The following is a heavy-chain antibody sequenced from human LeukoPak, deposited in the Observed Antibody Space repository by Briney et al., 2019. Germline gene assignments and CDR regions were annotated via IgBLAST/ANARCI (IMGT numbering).Heavy chain of an antibody. CDR2: ISGSGDTT. CDR1: GFTFSTYA. Sequence: GGSLRLSCAASGFTFSTYAMSWVRQAPGKGLEWVSGISGSGDTTYYADSVKGRFTISRDNSKNTLYLQMNGLRAEDTAVYYCAKHYYDTSGYYPGIDHWGQGTLVTVSS. D-gene: IGHD3-22*01. V-gene: IGHV3-23*01. CDR3: AKHYYDTSGYYPGIDH. J-gene: IGHJ4*02.